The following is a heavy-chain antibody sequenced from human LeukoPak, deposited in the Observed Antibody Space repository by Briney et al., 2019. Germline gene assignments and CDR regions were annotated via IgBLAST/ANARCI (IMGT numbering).Heavy chain of an antibody. V-gene: IGHV3-66*01. CDR1: GFTVSSNS. CDR2: IYSGGSI. D-gene: IGHD2/OR15-2a*01. J-gene: IGHJ4*02. CDR3: ARDEPSPDSTDLDY. Sequence: HPGGSLRLSCAASGFTVSSNSMTWVRQAPGKGLEWVSVIYSGGSIYYADSVKGRFTISRDKNTLYLQMNSLRADDTAVYYCARDEPSPDSTDLDYWGQGTLVTVSS.